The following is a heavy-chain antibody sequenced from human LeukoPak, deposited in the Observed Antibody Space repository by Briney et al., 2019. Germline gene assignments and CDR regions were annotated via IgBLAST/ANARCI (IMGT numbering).Heavy chain of an antibody. Sequence: GGSLRLSCAASGFTFSSYAMHWVRQAPGKGLEWVAVISYDGSNKYYADSVKGRFTISRDNSKNTLYLQMSSLRAEDTAVYYCARDRASSYDFWSGYYRGLDYWGQGTLVTVSS. CDR3: ARDRASSYDFWSGYYRGLDY. J-gene: IGHJ4*02. D-gene: IGHD3-3*01. V-gene: IGHV3-30*04. CDR1: GFTFSSYA. CDR2: ISYDGSNK.